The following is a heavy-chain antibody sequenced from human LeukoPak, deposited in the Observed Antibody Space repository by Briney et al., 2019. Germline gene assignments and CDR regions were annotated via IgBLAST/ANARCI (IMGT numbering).Heavy chain of an antibody. CDR2: INPSSGGT. CDR3: ARDSALDY. J-gene: IGHJ4*01. D-gene: IGHD2-15*01. V-gene: IGHV1-2*02. CDR1: GYTFIGYY. Sequence: ASVKVSCKASGYTFIGYYMHWVPQAPGQGLEWMGWINPSSGGTNYAQKFQGRVTMTRDTSISTAYMEVYRLTSDDTSVYFCARDSALDYWGQGTLITVSS.